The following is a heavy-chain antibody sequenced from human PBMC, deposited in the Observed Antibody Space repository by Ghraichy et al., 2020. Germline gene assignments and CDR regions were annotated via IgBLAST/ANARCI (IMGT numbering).Heavy chain of an antibody. CDR1: GFTFSSSG. J-gene: IGHJ4*02. CDR3: VKKLSQGGWFEFDF. D-gene: IGHD6-19*01. V-gene: IGHV3-30*02. Sequence: GGSLRLSCAESGFTFSSSGMHWVRQAPGKGLEWVAFILNDGNNKYYADSVKGRFTISRDNSKKILYLQMNNLTPEDTAVYHCVKKLSQGGWFEFDFWGQGTLVTGSS. CDR2: ILNDGNNK.